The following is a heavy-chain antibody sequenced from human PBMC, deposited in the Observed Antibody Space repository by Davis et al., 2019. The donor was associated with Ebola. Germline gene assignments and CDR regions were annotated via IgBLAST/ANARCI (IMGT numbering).Heavy chain of an antibody. CDR2: VSWNGGIL. D-gene: IGHD3-3*01. CDR1: GFTFDDYA. Sequence: SLKISCVASGFTFDDYAMHWVRQPPGKGLEWVSGVSWNGGILRYADSVKGRFTISRDNAKNSLYLEMNNLRAEDTALYYCAKEVLRFSGWPYYYDAMDVWGKGTTVTVSS. J-gene: IGHJ6*04. V-gene: IGHV3-9*01. CDR3: AKEVLRFSGWPYYYDAMDV.